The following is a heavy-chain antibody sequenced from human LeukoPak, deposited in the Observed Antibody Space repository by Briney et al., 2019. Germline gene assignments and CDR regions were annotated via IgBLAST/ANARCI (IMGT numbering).Heavy chain of an antibody. D-gene: IGHD1-26*01. Sequence: GGSLRLSRAASGFTFSSYWMNWVRQAPGKGLEWVATIKEDGSEKYYVDSVKGRFTISRDNAKNSLYLQLNSMRAEDTAVYYCGRRGSYLDYWGQGTLVTFSS. V-gene: IGHV3-7*01. CDR2: IKEDGSEK. CDR3: GRRGSYLDY. J-gene: IGHJ4*02. CDR1: GFTFSSYW.